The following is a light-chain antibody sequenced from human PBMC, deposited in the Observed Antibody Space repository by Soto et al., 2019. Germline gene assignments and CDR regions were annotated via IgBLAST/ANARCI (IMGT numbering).Light chain of an antibody. CDR3: QPYGSSPPYT. J-gene: IGKJ2*01. CDR2: GAS. V-gene: IGKV3-20*01. Sequence: EIVLTQSAGTLSLSPGERATLSCRASQSVNNNYLAWYQKKPGQAPRLLIYGASTRASDIPERFSGSGSGTDFTLTISSLEPEDFAVYYCQPYGSSPPYTFVQGTKLQIK. CDR1: QSVNNNY.